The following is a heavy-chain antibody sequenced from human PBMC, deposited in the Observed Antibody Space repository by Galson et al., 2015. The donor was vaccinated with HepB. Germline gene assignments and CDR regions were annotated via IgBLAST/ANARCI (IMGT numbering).Heavy chain of an antibody. CDR2: INPNSGGT. D-gene: IGHD5-12*01. CDR3: ASRRWLRFWEWDYYYYYGMDV. J-gene: IGHJ6*02. CDR1: GYTFTGYY. V-gene: IGHV1-2*02. Sequence: SVKVSCKASGYTFTGYYMHWVRQAPGQGLEWMGWINPNSGGTNYAQKFQGRVTMTRDTSISTAYMELSRLRSDDTAVYYCASRRWLRFWEWDYYYYYGMDVWGQGTTVTVSS.